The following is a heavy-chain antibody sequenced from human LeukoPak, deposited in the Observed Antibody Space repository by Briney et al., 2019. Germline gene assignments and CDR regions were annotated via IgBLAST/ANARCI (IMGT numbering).Heavy chain of an antibody. J-gene: IGHJ4*02. D-gene: IGHD3-3*01. Sequence: ASVKVSCKASGGTFNTSPLSWLRQAPGQGPEWMGGIIPFFGTANYAQKFQDRVTITADASSSTAYMELSSLTVDDTAVYYCAKPFGFLEWQYGGYFDSWGQGTLVTVSS. CDR2: IIPFFGTA. V-gene: IGHV1-69*13. CDR1: GGTFNTSP. CDR3: AKPFGFLEWQYGGYFDS.